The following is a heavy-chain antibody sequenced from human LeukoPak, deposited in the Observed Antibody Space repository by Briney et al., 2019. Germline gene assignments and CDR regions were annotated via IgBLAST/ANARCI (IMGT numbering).Heavy chain of an antibody. D-gene: IGHD6-13*01. J-gene: IGHJ4*02. CDR2: ITAYNDNT. CDR1: GYTFTSYY. CDR3: ARDLRRGSSSWYVSGGDY. V-gene: IGHV1-18*04. Sequence: ASVKVSCKASGYTFTSYYIHWVRQAPGQGLEWMGWITAYNDNTYYAQKLQGRVTMTTDTSTSTAYMELRSLRSDDTAVYYCARDLRRGSSSWYVSGGDYWGQGTLVTVSS.